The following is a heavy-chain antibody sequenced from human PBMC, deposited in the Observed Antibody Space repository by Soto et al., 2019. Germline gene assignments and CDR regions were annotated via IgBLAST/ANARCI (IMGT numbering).Heavy chain of an antibody. CDR3: ASLINFGELFFDY. Sequence: GGSLRLSCTASGFSLSSHAMSWVRQAPGTGPEWVSAISVGGDITYYADSVKGRFTISRDSSKNQFSLKLSSVTAADTAVYYCASLINFGELFFDYWGQGTLVTVSS. D-gene: IGHD3-10*01. CDR2: ISVGGDIT. V-gene: IGHV3-23*01. J-gene: IGHJ4*02. CDR1: GFSLSSHA.